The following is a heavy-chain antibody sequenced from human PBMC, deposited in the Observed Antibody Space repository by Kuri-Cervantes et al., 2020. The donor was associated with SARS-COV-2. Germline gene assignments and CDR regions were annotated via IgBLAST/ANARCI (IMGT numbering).Heavy chain of an antibody. J-gene: IGHJ4*02. CDR3: AGIYGDYDLDY. D-gene: IGHD4-17*01. CDR2: ISYDGSNK. Sequence: GESLKIPCAASGFTFSSYGMHWVRQAPGKGLEWVAVISYDGSNKYYADSVKGRFTISRDNSKNTLYLQMNSLRAEDTAVYYCAGIYGDYDLDYWGQGTLITVSS. CDR1: GFTFSSYG. V-gene: IGHV3-30*03.